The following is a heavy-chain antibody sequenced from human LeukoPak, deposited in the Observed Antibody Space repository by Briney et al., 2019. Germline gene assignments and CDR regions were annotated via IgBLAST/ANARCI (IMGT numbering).Heavy chain of an antibody. V-gene: IGHV1-18*01. CDR3: ARFYCSGGSCPQGAEYYEF. CDR1: HYNFINYG. Sequence: ASVKVSCKASHYNFINYGISWVRQAPGQGLEWIGWITAYKGNTNYAQKVQGRVTMTTGTSTNTAYMELRSLRSDDTAVYYCARFYCSGGSCPQGAEYYEFWGQGTLVTVSS. D-gene: IGHD2-15*01. J-gene: IGHJ1*01. CDR2: ITAYKGNT.